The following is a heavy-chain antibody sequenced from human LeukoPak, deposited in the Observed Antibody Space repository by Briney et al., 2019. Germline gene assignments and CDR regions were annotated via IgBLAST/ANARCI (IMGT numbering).Heavy chain of an antibody. J-gene: IGHJ5*02. CDR3: ARDPYGLGRKGS. CDR2: ISRSGIDI. CDR1: GFTFSDYY. Sequence: GGSLRLSCAASGFTFSDYYMTWIRQAPGDGLEWVSYISRSGIDIYNADSVKGRFTISRDNAKNSLDLQMNSLRAEDTAVYYCARDPYGLGRKGSWGQGTLVTVSS. D-gene: IGHD3-10*01. V-gene: IGHV3-11*04.